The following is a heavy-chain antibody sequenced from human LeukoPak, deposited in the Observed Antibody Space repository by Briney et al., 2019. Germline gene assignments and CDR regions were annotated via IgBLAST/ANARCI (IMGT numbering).Heavy chain of an antibody. CDR3: ASLSPNSYDILTGKPN. V-gene: IGHV4-30-2*01. Sequence: PSQTLSLTCTVSGGSISSGGYYWSWIRQPPGKGLEWIGYIYHSGSTYYNPSLKSRVTISVDRSKNQFSLKLSSVTAADTAVYYCASLSPNSYDILTGKPNWGQGTLVTVSS. CDR1: GGSISSGGYY. D-gene: IGHD3-9*01. J-gene: IGHJ4*02. CDR2: IYHSGST.